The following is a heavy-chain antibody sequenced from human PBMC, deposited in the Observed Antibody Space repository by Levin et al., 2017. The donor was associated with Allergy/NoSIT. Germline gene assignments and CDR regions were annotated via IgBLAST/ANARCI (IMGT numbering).Heavy chain of an antibody. Sequence: GGSLRLSCVVSGVTSNNYTVTWVRQPPGKGLEWVSSISSSSAYIHYADSVKGRFTVSRDNAEKSLYLQMNSLRAEDTAIYCCASRIKAPGGLDVWGQGTAVTVSS. CDR2: ISSSSAYI. CDR1: GVTSNNYT. D-gene: IGHD3-10*01. V-gene: IGHV3-21*01. J-gene: IGHJ6*02. CDR3: ASRIKAPGGLDV.